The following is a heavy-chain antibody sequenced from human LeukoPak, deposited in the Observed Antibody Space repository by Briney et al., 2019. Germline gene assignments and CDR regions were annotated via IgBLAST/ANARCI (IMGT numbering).Heavy chain of an antibody. D-gene: IGHD2-2*02. Sequence: ASVKVSCKTSGYSFTNYGISWVRQAPGQGLDWMGWIHPKSGGTNYAQRFQGRVTMTRDTSIITAYMELNRLRSDDTAVYYCARDRLHCNSTSCYTNWFDPWGQGTLVTVSS. V-gene: IGHV1-2*02. J-gene: IGHJ5*02. CDR3: ARDRLHCNSTSCYTNWFDP. CDR1: GYSFTNYG. CDR2: IHPKSGGT.